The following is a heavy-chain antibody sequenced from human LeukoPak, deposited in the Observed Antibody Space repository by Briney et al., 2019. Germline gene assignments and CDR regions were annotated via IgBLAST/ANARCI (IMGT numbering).Heavy chain of an antibody. CDR3: ARGLMATDNWFDP. CDR2: INHSGST. V-gene: IGHV4-34*01. CDR1: GGSFSGYY. J-gene: IGHJ5*02. Sequence: TSETLSLTCAVYGGSFSGYYWSWIRQPPGKGLEWIGEINHSGSTNYNPSLKSRVTISVDTSKNQFSLKLSSVTAADTAVYYCARGLMATDNWFDPWGQGTLVTVSS. D-gene: IGHD5-24*01.